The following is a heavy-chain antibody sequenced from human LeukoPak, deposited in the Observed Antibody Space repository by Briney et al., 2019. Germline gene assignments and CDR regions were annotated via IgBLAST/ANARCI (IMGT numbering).Heavy chain of an antibody. J-gene: IGHJ4*02. D-gene: IGHD3-22*01. Sequence: GGSLRLSCAASGFTFANYVMGWVRQAPGKGLEGVSVISGSGGITNYADSVKGRFTISRDNAKDSLYLQMDSLRAQDTAVYYCAKRMYGSSAYYGYFDCWGEGTLVTVSS. CDR3: AKRMYGSSAYYGYFDC. CDR2: ISGSGGIT. V-gene: IGHV3-23*01. CDR1: GFTFANYV.